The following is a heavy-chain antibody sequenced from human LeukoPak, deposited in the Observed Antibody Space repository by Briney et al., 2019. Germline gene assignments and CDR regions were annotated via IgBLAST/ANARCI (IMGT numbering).Heavy chain of an antibody. CDR3: ARHLSGVTGYTYGRGIDS. V-gene: IGHV3-23*01. D-gene: IGHD5-18*01. CDR2: ISGGGTIT. Sequence: GGSLRLSCAASDFSFTTYAMSWVRQAPGKGLEWVSSISGGGTITYYADSVKGRFTISRDNSKNTLYLQMNSLRAEDTAVYYCARHLSGVTGYTYGRGIDSWGQGTLVTVSS. CDR1: DFSFTTYA. J-gene: IGHJ4*02.